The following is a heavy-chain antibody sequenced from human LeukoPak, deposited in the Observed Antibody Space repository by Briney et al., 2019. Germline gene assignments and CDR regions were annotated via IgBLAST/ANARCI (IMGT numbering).Heavy chain of an antibody. J-gene: IGHJ4*02. CDR2: ISSSSSYI. CDR1: GFSFSSYS. V-gene: IGHV3-21*01. Sequence: GGSLRLSCAASGFSFSSYSMNWVRQAPGKGLQWVSSISSSSSYIYYADSVKGRFTISRDNAKNSLYLQMNSLRAGSSAKYYCVTMKYWTSTTCLEGMDVWGKGTLGTVSS. CDR3: VTMKYWTSTTCLEGMDV. D-gene: IGHD2-2*01.